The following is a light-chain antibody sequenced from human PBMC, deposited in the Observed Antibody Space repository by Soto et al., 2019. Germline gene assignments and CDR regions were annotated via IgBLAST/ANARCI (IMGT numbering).Light chain of an antibody. CDR2: GAS. Sequence: EIVMTQSPTTLSVSPGEKATLSCRASQDISTHLAWYQQKPGQAPRLLIYGASTRATGIPARFSGSGSGTEFTLTISSLQSEDFAVYYCQQYDNWLRTFGQGTRWIS. CDR3: QQYDNWLRT. V-gene: IGKV3-15*01. CDR1: QDISTH. J-gene: IGKJ1*01.